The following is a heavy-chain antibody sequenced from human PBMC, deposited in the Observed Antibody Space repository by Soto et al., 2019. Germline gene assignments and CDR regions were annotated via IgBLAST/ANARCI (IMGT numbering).Heavy chain of an antibody. J-gene: IGHJ4*02. CDR1: GFTFSSYA. D-gene: IGHD6-13*01. CDR3: AKDFMNSSSSWYFDY. V-gene: IGHV3-23*01. CDR2: ISGSGGST. Sequence: GGSLRLSCAASGFTFSSYAMSWVRQAPGKGLEWVSAISGSGGSTYYADSVKGRFTISRDNSKNTLYLQMNSLRAEDTAVYYWAKDFMNSSSSWYFDYWGQGTLVTVSS.